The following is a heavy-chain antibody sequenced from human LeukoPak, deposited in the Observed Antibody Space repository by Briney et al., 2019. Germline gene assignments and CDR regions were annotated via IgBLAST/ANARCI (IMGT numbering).Heavy chain of an antibody. CDR1: GYTFTSYY. Sequence: GASVKVSCKASGYTFTSYYMHWVRQAPGQGLEWMGIINPSGGSTSYAQKFQGRVTMSVDTSKNQFSLKLSSVTAADTAVYYCARSYYYDSSGYWGFDYWGQGTLVTVSS. D-gene: IGHD3-22*01. V-gene: IGHV1-46*01. J-gene: IGHJ4*02. CDR3: ARSYYYDSSGYWGFDY. CDR2: INPSGGST.